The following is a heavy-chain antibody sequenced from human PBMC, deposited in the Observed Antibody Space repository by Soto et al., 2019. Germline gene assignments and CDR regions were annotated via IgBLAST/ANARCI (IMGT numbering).Heavy chain of an antibody. J-gene: IGHJ6*04. CDR3: ARLHATRSNFYGLDV. Sequence: QVHLQESGPGLVEPSGTLSLTCAVSGGSITSTDWGTWVRQPPGKGLEWIGEIYHSGGTNYNPSLNRRLTISLHESNNQFSLRLTSGTAADTAVYYCARLHATRSNFYGLDVWGTGTTVFVSA. D-gene: IGHD2-2*01. CDR2: IYHSGGT. CDR1: GGSITSTDW. V-gene: IGHV4-4*02.